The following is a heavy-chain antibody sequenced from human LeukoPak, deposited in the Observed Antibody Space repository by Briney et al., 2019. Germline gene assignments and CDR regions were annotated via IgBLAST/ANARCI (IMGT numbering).Heavy chain of an antibody. Sequence: SETLSLTCTVSGGSISSGSYYWSWIRQPAGKGLEWIGRIYTSGSTNYNPSLKSRVTISVDTSKNQFSLKLSSVTAADTAVYYCARSGLDSSGYQTRTEYFQHWGQGTLVTVSS. V-gene: IGHV4-61*02. D-gene: IGHD3-22*01. CDR2: IYTSGST. CDR3: ARSGLDSSGYQTRTEYFQH. J-gene: IGHJ1*01. CDR1: GGSISSGSYY.